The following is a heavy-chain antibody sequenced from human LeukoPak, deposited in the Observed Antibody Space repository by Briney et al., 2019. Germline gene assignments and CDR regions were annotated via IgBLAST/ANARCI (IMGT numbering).Heavy chain of an antibody. D-gene: IGHD3-22*01. J-gene: IGHJ4*02. V-gene: IGHV4-39*07. CDR3: ARKAELVVVTSWFGD. CDR1: GGSISSYY. Sequence: PSETLSLTCTVSGGSISSYYWSWIRQPPGKGLEWIGSIYYSGSTYYNPSLKSRVAISVDTSKNQFSLKLSSVTAADTAVYYCARKAELVVVTSWFGDWGQGTLVTVSS. CDR2: IYYSGST.